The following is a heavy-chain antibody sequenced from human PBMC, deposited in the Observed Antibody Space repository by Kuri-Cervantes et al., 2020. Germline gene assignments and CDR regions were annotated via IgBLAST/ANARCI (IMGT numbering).Heavy chain of an antibody. CDR1: GYTFTSYY. Sequence: ASVKVSCKASGYTFTSYYMHWVRQAPGQGLEWMGWMSPSNGNTGYAQKFQGRVSMTRDMSTGTAYMDLSSLTSDDTAVYYCARNPYGTGWFDPWGQGTLVTVSS. J-gene: IGHJ5*02. CDR2: MSPSNGNT. D-gene: IGHD1-1*01. V-gene: IGHV1-8*02. CDR3: ARNPYGTGWFDP.